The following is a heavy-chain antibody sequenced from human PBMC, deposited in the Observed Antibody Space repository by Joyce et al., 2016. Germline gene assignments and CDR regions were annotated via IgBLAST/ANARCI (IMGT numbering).Heavy chain of an antibody. V-gene: IGHV4-59*01. CDR2: IHYSGST. J-gene: IGHJ6*02. Sequence: QVQLQESGPGLVKPSETLSLTCTVSGGSISSYYWSWIRQPPGKGLEWIGYIHYSGSTNFNPPLKSRVTISVDTSKKQFSLRLSSVTAADTAVYYCARDRNEGYCSSTSCYYYYYYGMDVWGQGTTVTVSS. D-gene: IGHD2-2*01. CDR1: GGSISSYY. CDR3: ARDRNEGYCSSTSCYYYYYYGMDV.